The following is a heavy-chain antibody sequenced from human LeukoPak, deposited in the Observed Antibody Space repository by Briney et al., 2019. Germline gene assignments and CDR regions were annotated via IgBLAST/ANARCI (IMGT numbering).Heavy chain of an antibody. CDR1: EFTFSSYS. D-gene: IGHD5-18*01. Sequence: AGGSLRLSCATSEFTFSSYSMNWVRQAPGKGLEWVSYISSSSSTIYYADSVKGRFTISRDNAKNSLYLQMNSLRDEDAAVYYCARGLMIQVTNWFDPWGQGTLVTVSS. CDR3: ARGLMIQVTNWFDP. J-gene: IGHJ5*02. V-gene: IGHV3-48*02. CDR2: ISSSSSTI.